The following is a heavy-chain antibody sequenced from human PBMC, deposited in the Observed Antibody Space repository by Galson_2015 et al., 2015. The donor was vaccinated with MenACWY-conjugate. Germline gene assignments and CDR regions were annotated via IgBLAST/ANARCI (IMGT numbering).Heavy chain of an antibody. CDR1: GYSITSHW. J-gene: IGHJ2*01. D-gene: IGHD1-26*01. Sequence: QSGAEVKKPGESLKISCKLSGYSITSHWIGWARQMPGKGLEWMGIIYPGDSDTRYSPSFQGRVTFSVDKSISTAYLQLSSLKASDAAMYDCARSGSGTWYFDRWGRGTLVTVSS. CDR3: ARSGSGTWYFDR. V-gene: IGHV5-51*01. CDR2: IYPGDSDT.